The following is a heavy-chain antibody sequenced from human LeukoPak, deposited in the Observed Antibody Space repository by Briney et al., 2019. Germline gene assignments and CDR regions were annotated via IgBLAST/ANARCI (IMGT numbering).Heavy chain of an antibody. CDR1: GFTFSSYA. CDR3: AKDQAVLDAFDI. V-gene: IGHV3-23*01. D-gene: IGHD6-19*01. CDR2: ISGSGGST. Sequence: GGSLRLSCAASGFTFSSYAMSWVRQAPGKGLEWISAISGSGGSTYYADSVKGRFTISRDNSKNTLYLQMNSLRAEDTAVYYCAKDQAVLDAFDIWGQGTMVTVSS. J-gene: IGHJ3*02.